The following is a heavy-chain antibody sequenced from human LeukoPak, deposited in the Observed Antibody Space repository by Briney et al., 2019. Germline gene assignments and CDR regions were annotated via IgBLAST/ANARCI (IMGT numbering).Heavy chain of an antibody. Sequence: GESLKISCKGAGYSFTSYWIGWLRQMPGKGLEWMGIIYPGDSDTRYSPSFQGQVTISADKSISTAYLQWSSLKVSDTAMYYCARQTPVDTAMVTSMDYWGQGTLVTVSS. CDR1: GYSFTSYW. V-gene: IGHV5-51*01. CDR3: ARQTPVDTAMVTSMDY. CDR2: IYPGDSDT. D-gene: IGHD5-18*01. J-gene: IGHJ4*02.